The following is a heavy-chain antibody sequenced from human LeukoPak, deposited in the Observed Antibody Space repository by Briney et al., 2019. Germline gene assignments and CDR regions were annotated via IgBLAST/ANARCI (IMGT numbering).Heavy chain of an antibody. CDR2: ISYDGGNK. CDR3: ARGGQWPVPPPDV. J-gene: IGHJ6*02. CDR1: GFTFSSYA. Sequence: GGSLRLSCAASGFTFSSYAMHWVRQAPGKGLEWVAIISYDGGNKYCADSVKGRFTISRDNSKNTLYLQMNSLRVEDTAEYYCARGGQWPVPPPDVWGQGTTVTVSS. V-gene: IGHV3-30-3*01. D-gene: IGHD6-19*01.